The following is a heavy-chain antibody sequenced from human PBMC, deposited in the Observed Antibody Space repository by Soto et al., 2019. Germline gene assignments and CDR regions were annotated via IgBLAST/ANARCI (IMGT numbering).Heavy chain of an antibody. CDR1: GGSFSGYY. J-gene: IGHJ5*02. Sequence: KPSETLSLTCAVYGGSFSGYYWSWIRQPPGKGLEWIGEINHSGSTNYNPSLKSRVTISVDTSKNQFSLKLSSVTAADTAVYYCARAGSGSYGQNNWFDPWGQGTLVTVSS. V-gene: IGHV4-34*01. CDR2: INHSGST. CDR3: ARAGSGSYGQNNWFDP. D-gene: IGHD1-26*01.